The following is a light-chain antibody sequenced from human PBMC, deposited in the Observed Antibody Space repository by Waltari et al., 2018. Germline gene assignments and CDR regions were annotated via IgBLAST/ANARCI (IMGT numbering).Light chain of an antibody. V-gene: IGLV2-23*02. Sequence: QSALTQPASVSGSPGQSITISCTGTSRDVGSYNLVSWYQHHPGKAPKLMTYEVNKRPSGVSNRFSGSKSGNTASLTISGLQAEDEADYYCCSYAGTSTPGFGGGTKLTVL. CDR1: SRDVGSYNL. CDR3: CSYAGTSTPG. J-gene: IGLJ2*01. CDR2: EVN.